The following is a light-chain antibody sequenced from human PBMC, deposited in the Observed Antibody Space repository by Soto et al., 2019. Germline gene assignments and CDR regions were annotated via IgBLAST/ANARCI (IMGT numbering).Light chain of an antibody. CDR3: QQYDLWWT. CDR1: QSVSGN. Sequence: EILLTQSPATLSVSPGERATLSCRASQSVSGNLAWYQQKLGQAPRLLIYAASTRAAGVPARFSGGGSGTEYTLTISSLQSEDFEVYYYQQYDLWWTFGQGTKVESK. CDR2: AAS. V-gene: IGKV3-15*01. J-gene: IGKJ1*01.